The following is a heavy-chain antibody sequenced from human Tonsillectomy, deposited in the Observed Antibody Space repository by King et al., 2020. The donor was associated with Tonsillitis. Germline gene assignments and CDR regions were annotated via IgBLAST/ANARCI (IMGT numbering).Heavy chain of an antibody. Sequence: QLVQSGTEVKKPGASVKVSCKASGYTFTTYSVNWVRQAPGQGLEWMGWISAYSGDTNYAQKLKGRVTMTTDTSTSTAYMELRSLRSDDTAVYYCATGDYPFDYWGQGTLVTVSS. CDR3: ATGDYPFDY. D-gene: IGHD4-17*01. CDR2: ISAYSGDT. J-gene: IGHJ4*02. V-gene: IGHV1-18*01. CDR1: GYTFTTYS.